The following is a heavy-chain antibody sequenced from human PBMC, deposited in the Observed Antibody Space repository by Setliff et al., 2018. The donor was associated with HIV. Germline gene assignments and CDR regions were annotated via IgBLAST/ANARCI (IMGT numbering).Heavy chain of an antibody. J-gene: IGHJ6*03. D-gene: IGHD5-18*01. CDR3: ARHCGYSPGQICYYYLDI. CDR2: IYYNGSP. Sequence: SETLSLTCSVSGASIGSSHYHWGWIRQPPGKGLEWVASIYYNGSPFYNPSLKSRVTISVDTSKNQFSLNLSSVTAADTAVYYCARHCGYSPGQICYYYLDIWGKGTTVTVSS. CDR1: GASIGSSHYH. V-gene: IGHV4-39*01.